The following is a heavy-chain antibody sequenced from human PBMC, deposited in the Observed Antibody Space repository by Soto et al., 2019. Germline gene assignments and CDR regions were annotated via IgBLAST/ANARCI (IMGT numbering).Heavy chain of an antibody. V-gene: IGHV4-30-2*01. D-gene: IGHD2-2*01. CDR3: AREVPLSGTSCYADY. CDR2: IYHSGST. CDR1: GGSISSGGYS. J-gene: IGHJ4*02. Sequence: LSLTCAVSGGSISSGGYSWSWIRQPAGKGLEWIGYIYHSGSTYYNPSLKSRVTISVDTSKNQFSLKLSSVTAADTAVYYCAREVPLSGTSCYADYWGQGTLVTVSS.